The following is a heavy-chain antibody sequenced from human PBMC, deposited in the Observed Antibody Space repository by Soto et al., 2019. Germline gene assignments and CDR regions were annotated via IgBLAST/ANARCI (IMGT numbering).Heavy chain of an antibody. V-gene: IGHV3-23*01. D-gene: IGHD3-10*01. J-gene: IGHJ4*02. CDR3: AXAXCITTNCYVPDY. Sequence: EVQLLESGGGLVQPGGSLRLSCVASGFTFSTYTMSWVRQAPGKGLEWVSVISASGGSPSYADSVQGRFSXSRDXAKXXXXXXXXXXXXXXXXXXYCAXAXCITTNCYVPDYWGQGTMVTVSS. CDR1: GFTFSTYT. CDR2: ISASGGSP.